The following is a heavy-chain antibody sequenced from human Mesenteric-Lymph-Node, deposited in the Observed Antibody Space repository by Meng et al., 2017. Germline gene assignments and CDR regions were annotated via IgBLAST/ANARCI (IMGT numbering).Heavy chain of an antibody. V-gene: IGHV3-48*04. D-gene: IGHD2-2*01. Sequence: GGSLRLSCAASGFTFSSYAMSWVRQAPGKGLERVSSISSSGSTLYYADSVKGRFTISRDNAKNSLYLQMNSLRAEDTAVYNCARVVRSCSSPTCSTYYYYGMDVWGQGTTVTVSS. CDR1: GFTFSSYA. CDR2: ISSSGSTL. CDR3: ARVVRSCSSPTCSTYYYYGMDV. J-gene: IGHJ6*02.